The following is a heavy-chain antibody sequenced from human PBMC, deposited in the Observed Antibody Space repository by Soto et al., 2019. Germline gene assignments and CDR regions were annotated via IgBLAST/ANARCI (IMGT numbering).Heavy chain of an antibody. CDR3: ARVVPGFGESTYYFDY. CDR2: IYYSGST. J-gene: IGHJ4*02. D-gene: IGHD3-10*01. Sequence: SETLSLTCTVSGGSISSSSYYWGWIRQPPGKGLEWIGSIYYSGSTYYNPSLKSRVTISVDTSKNQFSLKLSSVTAADTAVYYCARVVPGFGESTYYFDYWGQGTLVTVSS. CDR1: GGSISSSSYY. V-gene: IGHV4-39*01.